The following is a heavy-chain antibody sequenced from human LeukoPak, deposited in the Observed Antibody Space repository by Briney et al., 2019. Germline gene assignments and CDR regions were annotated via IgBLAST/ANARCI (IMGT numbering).Heavy chain of an antibody. CDR1: GFTFSSYS. V-gene: IGHV3-21*06. D-gene: IGHD6-13*01. CDR2: VTRSSDI. Sequence: PGGSLRLSCAASGFTFSSYSMNWVRQAPGKGLEWVSSVTRSSDIYYTDSVKGRFTISRDNAKNSLYLQMNSLRAEDTAVYYCARDPIAAAGTPHGFQHWGQGTLVTVSS. CDR3: ARDPIAAAGTPHGFQH. J-gene: IGHJ1*01.